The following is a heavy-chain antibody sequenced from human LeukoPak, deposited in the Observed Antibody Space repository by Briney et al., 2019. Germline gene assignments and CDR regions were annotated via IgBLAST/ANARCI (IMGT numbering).Heavy chain of an antibody. J-gene: IGHJ4*02. CDR3: ARSSYDSSGYSFDY. V-gene: IGHV4-4*02. Sequence: SGTLSLTCAVSGGSISSSNWWSWVRQPPGKGLEWIGEIYHSGSTNYNPSLKSRVTISVDKSKNQFSLKLSSVTAAGTAVYYCARSSYDSSGYSFDYWGQGTLVTVSS. CDR1: GGSISSSNW. CDR2: IYHSGST. D-gene: IGHD3-22*01.